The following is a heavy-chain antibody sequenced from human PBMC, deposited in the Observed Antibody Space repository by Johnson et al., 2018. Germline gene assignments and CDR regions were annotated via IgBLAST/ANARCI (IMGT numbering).Heavy chain of an antibody. Sequence: VQLVESGEGLVQPGGSLRLSCAASGFTFSNYAMHWVRQAPGKGLEYVSAISSNGGSTYYADSVKGRFTISRDNSKTTLYLQMGSLRAEDMAGYYCARGGYCSGGSCYSFVAFDIWGQGTMGTVSS. D-gene: IGHD2-15*01. J-gene: IGHJ3*02. V-gene: IGHV3-64*02. CDR3: ARGGYCSGGSCYSFVAFDI. CDR1: GFTFSNYA. CDR2: ISSNGGST.